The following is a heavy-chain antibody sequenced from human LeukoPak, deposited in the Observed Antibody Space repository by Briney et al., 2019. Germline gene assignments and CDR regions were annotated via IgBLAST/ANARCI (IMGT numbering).Heavy chain of an antibody. CDR1: GFTFSSYA. Sequence: GGSLRPSCVASGFTFSSYATSWVRQAPGKGLEWVSAISGSGVTTHYAGSVKGRFSISRDNSKNTLYLQMNSLRAEDTALYYCAKKVVVGATSPYSDFQDWGQGTLVTVSS. CDR3: AKKVVVGATSPYSDFQD. CDR2: ISGSGVTT. V-gene: IGHV3-23*01. D-gene: IGHD1-26*01. J-gene: IGHJ1*01.